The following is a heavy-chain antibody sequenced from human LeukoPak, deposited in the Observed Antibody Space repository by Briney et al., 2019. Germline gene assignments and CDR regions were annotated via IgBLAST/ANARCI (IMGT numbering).Heavy chain of an antibody. D-gene: IGHD2-2*01. Sequence: PGRSLRLSCAASGFSFSNSAMHWVRQAPGKGLEWVAVISFDGTNKYYADSVKGRFTISRDNSKNTLYVQMNSLRAEDTAVYYCASGYCSTTTCPPAWGQGTLVTVSS. CDR3: ASGYCSTTTCPPA. CDR2: ISFDGTNK. V-gene: IGHV3-30-3*01. J-gene: IGHJ5*02. CDR1: GFSFSNSA.